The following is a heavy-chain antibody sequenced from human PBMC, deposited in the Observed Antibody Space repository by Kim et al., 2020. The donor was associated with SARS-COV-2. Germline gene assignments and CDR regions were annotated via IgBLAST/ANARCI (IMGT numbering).Heavy chain of an antibody. J-gene: IGHJ4*02. CDR2: IYTKTGNP. V-gene: IGHV7-4-1*02. D-gene: IGHD4-17*01. CDR1: GYTFTSYG. CDR3: GRSQDYGDYGVVGF. Sequence: ASVKVSCKTSGYTFTSYGINWVRQAPGQGLQWMGWIYTKTGNPMYAQAFTGRFVFSFDTSVDTAFLEITALKDEDTAVYYCGRSQDYGDYGVVGFWGQGTLVTVSS.